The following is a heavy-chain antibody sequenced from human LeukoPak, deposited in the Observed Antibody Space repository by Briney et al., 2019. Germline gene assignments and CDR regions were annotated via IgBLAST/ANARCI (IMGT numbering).Heavy chain of an antibody. V-gene: IGHV1-2*06. D-gene: IGHD2/OR15-2a*01. CDR2: INPNSGGT. Sequence: ASVKVSCKASGYTFAGYYMHWVRQAPGQGLEWMGRINPNSGGTNYAQKFQGRVTMTRDTSISTAYMELSRLRSDDTAVYYCASITYYPGAFDIWGQGTMVTVSS. CDR1: GYTFAGYY. J-gene: IGHJ3*02. CDR3: ASITYYPGAFDI.